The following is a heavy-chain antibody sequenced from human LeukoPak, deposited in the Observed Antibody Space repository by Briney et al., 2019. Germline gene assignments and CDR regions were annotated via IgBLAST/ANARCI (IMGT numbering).Heavy chain of an antibody. D-gene: IGHD3-10*01. CDR2: IYYSGST. V-gene: IGHV4-39*01. J-gene: IGHJ4*02. CDR3: ARLYYYGSGSRRSFDY. Sequence: SPSETLSLTCTVSGGSISSSSYYWGWIRQPPGKGLEWIGSIYYSGSTYYNPSLKSRVTISVDSSKNQFSLKLSPVTAADTAVYYCARLYYYGSGSRRSFDYWGQGTLVTVSS. CDR1: GGSISSSSYY.